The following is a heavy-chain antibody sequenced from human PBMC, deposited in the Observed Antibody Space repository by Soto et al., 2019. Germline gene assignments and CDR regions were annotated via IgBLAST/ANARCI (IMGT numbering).Heavy chain of an antibody. CDR1: GYTLTELS. CDR2: FDPEDGET. J-gene: IGHJ4*02. V-gene: IGHV1-24*01. CDR3: ATEQYNPYSSGWKRDFDC. D-gene: IGHD6-19*01. Sequence: GASVKVSCKVSGYTLTELSMHWVRQAPGKGLEWMGGFDPEDGETIYAQKFRGRVTMTEDTSTDTAYMELSSLRSEDTAVYYCATEQYNPYSSGWKRDFDCWGQGTLVTISS.